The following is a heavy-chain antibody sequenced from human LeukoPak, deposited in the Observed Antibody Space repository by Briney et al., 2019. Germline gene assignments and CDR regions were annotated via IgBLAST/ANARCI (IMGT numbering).Heavy chain of an antibody. V-gene: IGHV3-23*01. CDR3: ARGRGSPYYFDC. J-gene: IGHJ4*02. CDR2: ISTSGDST. CDR1: GFTFSNYA. Sequence: GGSLRLSCAASGFTFSNYAMTWVRQAPGKGLEWVSSISTSGDSTAYAAPVKGRFTISRDNSKNTLCLQLNSLRAEDTAVYYCARGRGSPYYFDCWGQGTLVTVSS. D-gene: IGHD1-26*01.